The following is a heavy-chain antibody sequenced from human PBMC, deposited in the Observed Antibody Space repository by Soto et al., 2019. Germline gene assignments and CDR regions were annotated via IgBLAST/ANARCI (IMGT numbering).Heavy chain of an antibody. CDR2: ISYDGNNK. CDR1: GFTFSSYG. J-gene: IGHJ4*02. V-gene: IGHV3-30*18. D-gene: IGHD1-1*01. Sequence: QVQLVESGGGVVQPGRSLRLSCAASGFTFSSYGLHWVRQAPGKGLEWVAVISYDGNNKYYADSVKGRFTISRDNSKNTLYRQMCRLIAEDTAVYYCAKSVYNWNDGFFDYWGQGTLVTVSS. CDR3: AKSVYNWNDGFFDY.